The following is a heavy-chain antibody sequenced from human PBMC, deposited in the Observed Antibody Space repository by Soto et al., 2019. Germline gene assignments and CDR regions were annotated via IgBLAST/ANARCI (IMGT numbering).Heavy chain of an antibody. CDR1: GGSLSSYA. J-gene: IGHJ5*02. CDR3: ARGDVITMVRGVKPGWFDP. Sequence: VKVSCKSSGGSLSSYAISGVRQAPGQGLEWMGGIIPIFGTANYAQKFQGRVTITADESTSTAYMELSSLRSEDTAVYYCARGDVITMVRGVKPGWFDPWGQGTLVTVSS. D-gene: IGHD3-10*01. V-gene: IGHV1-69*01. CDR2: IIPIFGTA.